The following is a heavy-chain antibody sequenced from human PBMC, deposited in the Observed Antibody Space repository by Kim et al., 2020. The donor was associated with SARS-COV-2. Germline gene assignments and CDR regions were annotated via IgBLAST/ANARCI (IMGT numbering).Heavy chain of an antibody. V-gene: IGHV4-34*01. J-gene: IGHJ6*02. CDR3: ARGGGSGPAYGMDV. D-gene: IGHD3-10*01. CDR2: INHSGST. CDR1: GGSFSGYY. Sequence: SETLSLTCAVYGGSFSGYYWSWIRQPPGKGLEWIGEINHSGSTNYNPSLKSRVTISVDTSKNQFSLKLSSVTAADTAVYYCARGGGSGPAYGMDVWGQGT.